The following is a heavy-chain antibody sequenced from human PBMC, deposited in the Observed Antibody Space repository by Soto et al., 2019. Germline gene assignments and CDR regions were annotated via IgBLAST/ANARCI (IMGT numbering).Heavy chain of an antibody. CDR2: ISYDGSNK. Sequence: GGSLRLSCAASGFTFSSYGMHWVRQAPGKGLEWVAVISYDGSNKYYADSVKGRFTISRDNSKNTLYLQMNSLRTEDTAVYYCATDRGGIQVWLQGYYYYGMDVWGQGTTVTVSS. J-gene: IGHJ6*02. CDR1: GFTFSSYG. CDR3: ATDRGGIQVWLQGYYYYGMDV. D-gene: IGHD5-18*01. V-gene: IGHV3-30*03.